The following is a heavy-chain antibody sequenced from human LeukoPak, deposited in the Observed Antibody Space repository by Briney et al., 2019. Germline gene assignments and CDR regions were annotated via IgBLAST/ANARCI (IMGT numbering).Heavy chain of an antibody. Sequence: GGSLRLSCAASGFTLSSNYMSWVRQAPGKGREWVSVIYSCSSEYHADSVKDSFNISRNNYDKTLYLPVISLRAEDAAVFYCSRDMDYYDRSGWYACDIWGQGTMVTVPS. CDR1: GFTLSSNY. CDR3: SRDMDYYDRSGWYACDI. J-gene: IGHJ3*02. D-gene: IGHD3-22*01. CDR2: IYSCSSE. V-gene: IGHV3-66*01.